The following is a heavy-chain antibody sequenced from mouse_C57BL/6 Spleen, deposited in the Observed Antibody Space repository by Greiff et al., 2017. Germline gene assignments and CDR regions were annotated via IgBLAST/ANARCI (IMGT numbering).Heavy chain of an antibody. D-gene: IGHD2-3*01. CDR3: ARGGWLLYAMDY. V-gene: IGHV1-69*01. Sequence: QVQLQQPGAELVMPGASVKLSCKASGYTFTSYWMHWVKQRPGQGLEWIGEIDPSDSYTNYNQKFKGKSTLTVDKSSSTAYMQLSSLTSEDSAVYYCARGGWLLYAMDYWGQGTSVTVSS. CDR1: GYTFTSYW. CDR2: IDPSDSYT. J-gene: IGHJ4*01.